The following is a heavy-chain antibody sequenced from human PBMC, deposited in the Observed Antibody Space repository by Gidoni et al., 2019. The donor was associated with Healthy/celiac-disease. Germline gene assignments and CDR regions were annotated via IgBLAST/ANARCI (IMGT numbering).Heavy chain of an antibody. V-gene: IGHV4-59*01. J-gene: IGHJ4*02. Sequence: QVQLQESGPGLVKPSETLSLTCTVSGGSISSYYWSWIRQPPGKGLEWIGYIYYSGSTNYNPSLKSRVTISVDTSKNQFSLKLSSVTAADTAVYYCARGNVLRYFDWSGDSYYFDYWGQGTLVTVSS. CDR2: IYYSGST. D-gene: IGHD3-9*01. CDR3: ARGNVLRYFDWSGDSYYFDY. CDR1: GGSISSYY.